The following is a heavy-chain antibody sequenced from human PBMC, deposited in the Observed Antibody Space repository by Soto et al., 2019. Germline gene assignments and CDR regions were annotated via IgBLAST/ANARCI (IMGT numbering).Heavy chain of an antibody. CDR2: MFTDVSTT. D-gene: IGHD5-12*01. J-gene: IGHJ4*02. CDR1: GFSFSGVW. CDR3: VRGNTGYGNFDS. Sequence: GWYPRLSCADSGFSFSGVWMHWVRQAPGKGLVWVSRMFTDVSTTYYADSVKGRFTISRDNAKSTLYLQMNSLRDEDTAVYYCVRGNTGYGNFDSWGQGTLVTVSS. V-gene: IGHV3-74*01.